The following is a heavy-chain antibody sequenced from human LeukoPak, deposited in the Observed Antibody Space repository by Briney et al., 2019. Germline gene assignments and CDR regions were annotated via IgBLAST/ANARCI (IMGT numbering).Heavy chain of an antibody. D-gene: IGHD2/OR15-2a*01. Sequence: SSETLSLTCAVYGGSFSGYYWSWIRQPPGKGLEWIGEINHSGSTNYNPSLKSRVTISVDTSKNQFSLKLSSVTAADTAVYYCARLSMANWFDPWGQGTLVTVSS. CDR3: ARLSMANWFDP. V-gene: IGHV4-34*01. CDR1: GGSFSGYY. CDR2: INHSGST. J-gene: IGHJ5*02.